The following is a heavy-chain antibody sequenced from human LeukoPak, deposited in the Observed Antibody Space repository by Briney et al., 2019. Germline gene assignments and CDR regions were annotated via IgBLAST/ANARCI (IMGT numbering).Heavy chain of an antibody. CDR1: GYTFTTYA. Sequence: ASVKVSCKASGYTFTTYAMFWVRQAPGHGLEWRGWIHTNTGNPTYDQGFTGRFVFSLDTSVSTAYLQISSLKAEDTAVYYCAGSPYYYDSSGYYMKLDYWGQGTLVTVSS. CDR3: AGSPYYYDSSGYYMKLDY. D-gene: IGHD3-22*01. J-gene: IGHJ4*02. V-gene: IGHV7-4-1*02. CDR2: IHTNTGNP.